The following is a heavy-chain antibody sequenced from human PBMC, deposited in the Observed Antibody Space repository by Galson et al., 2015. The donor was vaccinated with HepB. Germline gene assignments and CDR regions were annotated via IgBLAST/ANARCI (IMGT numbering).Heavy chain of an antibody. CDR1: GFTFSSYA. D-gene: IGHD1-20*01. Sequence: SLRLSCAASGFTFSSYAMHWVRQAPGKGLEWVAVISYDGSNKYYACSVKGRFTISRDNSKNTLDLQMNSLRAEDTAVYYCAREGYNWNDVLGAFDIWGQGTMVTVSS. V-gene: IGHV3-30-3*01. CDR2: ISYDGSNK. CDR3: AREGYNWNDVLGAFDI. J-gene: IGHJ3*02.